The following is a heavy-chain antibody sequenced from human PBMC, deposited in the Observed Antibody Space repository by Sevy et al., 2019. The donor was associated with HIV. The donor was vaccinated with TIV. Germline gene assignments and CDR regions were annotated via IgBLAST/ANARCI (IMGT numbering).Heavy chain of an antibody. CDR3: AREREQQLSDF. J-gene: IGHJ4*02. Sequence: GGSLRLSCVASGFTFNTSSMNWVRQAPGKGLEWVSGISSYSSYIYYVDSVKGRFTFSSDTAKNSLYLQMNSLRAEDTAVYYCAREREQQLSDFWGQGTLVTVSS. D-gene: IGHD6-13*01. V-gene: IGHV3-21*01. CDR2: ISSYSSYI. CDR1: GFTFNTSS.